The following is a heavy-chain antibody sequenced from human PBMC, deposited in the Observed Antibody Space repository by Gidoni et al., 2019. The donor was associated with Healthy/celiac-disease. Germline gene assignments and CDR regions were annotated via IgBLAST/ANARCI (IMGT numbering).Heavy chain of an antibody. J-gene: IGHJ3*02. Sequence: PGGSLRLSCAASGFTFSSYAMSWVRQAPGKGLEWVSAISGSGGSTYYADSVKGRFTISRDNSKNTMYLQMNSLRAEDTAVYYCAKDRMIVVNYDAFDIWGQGTMVTVSS. CDR1: GFTFSSYA. CDR2: ISGSGGST. CDR3: AKDRMIVVNYDAFDI. V-gene: IGHV3-23*01. D-gene: IGHD3-22*01.